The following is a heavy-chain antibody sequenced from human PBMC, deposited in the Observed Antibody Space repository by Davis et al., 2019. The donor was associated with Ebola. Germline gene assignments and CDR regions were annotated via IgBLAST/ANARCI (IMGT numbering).Heavy chain of an antibody. J-gene: IGHJ4*02. CDR2: INPHNGNT. CDR3: ASFPIIVGATSGGDY. V-gene: IGHV1-2*02. D-gene: IGHD1-26*01. CDR1: GYTFTSYG. Sequence: ASVKVSCKASGYTFTSYGITWVRQAPGQGLEWMGWINPHNGNTNYAQKFQGRVTMTRDTSISTAYMELSRLRSDDTAVYYCASFPIIVGATSGGDYWGQGTLVTVSS.